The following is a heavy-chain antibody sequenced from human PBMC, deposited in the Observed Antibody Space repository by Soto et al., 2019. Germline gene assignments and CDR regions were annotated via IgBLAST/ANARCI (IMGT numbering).Heavy chain of an antibody. Sequence: SVKVSCKASGGTFSSYAISWVRQAPGQGLEWMGGIIPIFGTANYAQKFQGRVTITADESTSTAYMELSSLRSEDTAVYYCARDQLPGYYYYGMDVWGQGTPVTVSS. CDR2: IIPIFGTA. V-gene: IGHV1-69*13. CDR3: ARDQLPGYYYYGMDV. CDR1: GGTFSSYA. J-gene: IGHJ6*02. D-gene: IGHD2-2*01.